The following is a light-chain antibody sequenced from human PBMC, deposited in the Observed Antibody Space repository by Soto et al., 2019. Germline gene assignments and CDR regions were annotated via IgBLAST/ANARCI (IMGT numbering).Light chain of an antibody. CDR2: GAS. Sequence: IQVTQSPSSLSAFVGDRVTITCRASEAINNYVSWYQQKLGKAPKLLIYGASNLQSGVPSRFSGSGSGTAFTLTISSLQPEDSATYYCQQSDSAWTFGQGTKVEI. V-gene: IGKV1-39*01. J-gene: IGKJ1*01. CDR1: EAINNY. CDR3: QQSDSAWT.